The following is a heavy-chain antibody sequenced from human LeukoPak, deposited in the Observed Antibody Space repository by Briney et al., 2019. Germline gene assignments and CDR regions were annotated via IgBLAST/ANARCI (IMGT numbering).Heavy chain of an antibody. J-gene: IGHJ5*02. V-gene: IGHV4-38-2*02. CDR3: ARHEMGWGNWFDP. CDR1: GYSISSGYY. D-gene: IGHD5-24*01. Sequence: SETLSLTCTVSGYSISSGYYWGWIRQPPGKGLEWIGSIYHSGSTYYNPSLKSRVTISVDTSKNQFSLKLSSVTAADTAVYYCARHEMGWGNWFDPWGQGTLVTVSS. CDR2: IYHSGST.